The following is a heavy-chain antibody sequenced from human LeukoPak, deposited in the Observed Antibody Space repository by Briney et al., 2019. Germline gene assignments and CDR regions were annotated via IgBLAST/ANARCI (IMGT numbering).Heavy chain of an antibody. CDR2: IWYDGSNK. V-gene: IGHV3-33*01. CDR3: GGLDSGYEGGSDY. CDR1: GFTFSSYG. Sequence: GGSLRLSCAASGFTFSSYGMHWVRQAPGKGLEWVAVIWYDGSNKYYADSVEGRFTISRDNSKNTLYRQMNSLRAEDTAVYYCGGLDSGYEGGSDYWGQGTPVTVSS. D-gene: IGHD5-12*01. J-gene: IGHJ4*02.